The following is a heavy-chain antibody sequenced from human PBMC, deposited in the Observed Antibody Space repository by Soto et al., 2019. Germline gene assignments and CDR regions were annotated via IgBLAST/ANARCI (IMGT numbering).Heavy chain of an antibody. CDR3: AKDVGSSGWYDGFDS. CDR2: ISWNGESI. J-gene: IGHJ4*02. Sequence: EVQLVESGGGLVQPGRSLRLSCVASGFSFGDYAMQWVRQVPGKGLEWVSSISWNGESIGYADSVKGRFTISRDNGKKSVYLQMNSLRGEDTALYYCAKDVGSSGWYDGFDSWGQGTLVTVS. D-gene: IGHD6-19*01. CDR1: GFSFGDYA. V-gene: IGHV3-9*01.